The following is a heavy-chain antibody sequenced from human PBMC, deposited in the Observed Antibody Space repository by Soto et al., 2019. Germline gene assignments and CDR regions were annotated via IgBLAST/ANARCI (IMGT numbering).Heavy chain of an antibody. CDR3: ARGALSLGHNTVYYYGMDV. CDR2: IIPIFGTT. D-gene: IGHD3-16*01. V-gene: IGHV1-69*06. J-gene: IGHJ6*02. CDR1: GGTFSNSA. Sequence: QVQLVQSGAEVKKPGSSVKVSCKASGGTFSNSAISWVRQAPGQGLEWMAGIIPIFGTTSFAQNFQGRVTITADKSTSTAYMDLNSLTSDDTAMYYCARGALSLGHNTVYYYGMDVWGQGTPVTVSS.